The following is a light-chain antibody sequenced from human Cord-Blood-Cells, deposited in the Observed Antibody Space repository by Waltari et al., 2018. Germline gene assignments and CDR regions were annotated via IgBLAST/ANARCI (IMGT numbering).Light chain of an antibody. CDR1: QSVSSY. CDR2: DAS. CDR3: QQRSNWPGT. J-gene: IGKJ1*01. Sequence: EIVLTQSPATLSLSPGERATLSCRASQSVSSYLAWYQQKPGQAPRLLIYDASNMATGIPARCSGSGSGTDFTLTISSLEPEDFAVYYCQQRSNWPGTFGQGTKVEIK. V-gene: IGKV3-11*01.